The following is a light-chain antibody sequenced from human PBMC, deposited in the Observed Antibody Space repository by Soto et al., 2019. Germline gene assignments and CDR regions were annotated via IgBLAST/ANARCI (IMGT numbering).Light chain of an antibody. CDR2: DVS. Sequence: QSALTQPRSVSGSPGQSVTISCTGTSSDVGGYNYVSWYQQHPGKAPKLMIYDVSKRPSGVPDRFSGPKSGNTASLTISGLQAEDEADYYCCSYAGSYTFNYVFGTGTKLTVL. V-gene: IGLV2-11*01. CDR1: SSDVGGYNY. J-gene: IGLJ1*01. CDR3: CSYAGSYTFNYV.